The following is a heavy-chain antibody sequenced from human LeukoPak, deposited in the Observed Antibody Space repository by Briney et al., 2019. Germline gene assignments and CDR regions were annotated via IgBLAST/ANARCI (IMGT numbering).Heavy chain of an antibody. CDR2: INPNSGGT. V-gene: IGHV1-2*02. CDR3: ARVGAESSSWHYHMDV. D-gene: IGHD6-13*01. Sequence: ASVKVSCKASGYTFTSYGISWVRQAPGQGLEWMGWINPNSGGTNYAQKFQGRVTMTRDTSISTAYMELSRLRSDDTAVYYCARVGAESSSWHYHMDVWGKGTTVTVSS. J-gene: IGHJ6*03. CDR1: GYTFTSYG.